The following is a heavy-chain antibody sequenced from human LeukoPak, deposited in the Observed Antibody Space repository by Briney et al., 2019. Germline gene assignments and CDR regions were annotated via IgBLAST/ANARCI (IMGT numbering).Heavy chain of an antibody. V-gene: IGHV4-4*09. CDR1: GDSISSYY. CDR2: IYTSGST. J-gene: IGHJ5*02. D-gene: IGHD3-3*01. Sequence: SETLSLTCTVSGDSISSYYWTWIRQPPGKGLEWIGYIYTSGSTNYNPSLKSRLTISVDTSKNQFSLKLSSVTAADTAVYYCAGGLWSGYYTSWGQGTLVTVSS. CDR3: AGGLWSGYYTS.